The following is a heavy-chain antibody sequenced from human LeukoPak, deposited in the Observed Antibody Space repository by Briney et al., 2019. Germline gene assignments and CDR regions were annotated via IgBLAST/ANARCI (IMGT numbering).Heavy chain of an antibody. J-gene: IGHJ4*02. D-gene: IGHD3-9*01. Sequence: GASVKVSCKASDYTFISYGISWVRQAPGQGLEWMGWINPYNGNTNYVQKLQGRVTMTTETSTSTAYMEQRSLRSDDTAVYYCARDRYDILTGYYIGLDYWGQGTLVTVSS. CDR1: DYTFISYG. CDR3: ARDRYDILTGYYIGLDY. CDR2: INPYNGNT. V-gene: IGHV1-18*01.